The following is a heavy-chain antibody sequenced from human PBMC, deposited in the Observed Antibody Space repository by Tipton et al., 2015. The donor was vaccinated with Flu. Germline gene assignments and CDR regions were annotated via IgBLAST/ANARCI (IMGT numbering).Heavy chain of an antibody. V-gene: IGHV3-9*01. D-gene: IGHD1-26*01. CDR3: ASGDY. Sequence: SLRLSCAASGFTFDSYAMHWVRQAPGKGLEWVSGISWNSDIDYADSVKGRFTISRDNSKNTLYLQMNSLRAEDTAVYYCASGDYWGQGTLVTVSS. CDR1: GFTFDSYA. J-gene: IGHJ4*02. CDR2: ISWNSDI.